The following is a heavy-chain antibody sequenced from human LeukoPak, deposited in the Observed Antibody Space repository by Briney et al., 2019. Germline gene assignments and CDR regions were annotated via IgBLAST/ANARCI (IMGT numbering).Heavy chain of an antibody. D-gene: IGHD2-8*01. CDR2: IYSDGTT. CDR3: ARGLGYCTNGVCPAGY. J-gene: IGHJ4*02. V-gene: IGHV3-53*01. Sequence: PGGSLRLSCAASGFTVSSDYMTWVRQAPGKGLEWVSVIYSDGTTYYADSVKGRFTISRDNAKNTLYLQMNSLRAEDTAVYYCARGLGYCTNGVCPAGYWGQGTLVTVSS. CDR1: GFTVSSDY.